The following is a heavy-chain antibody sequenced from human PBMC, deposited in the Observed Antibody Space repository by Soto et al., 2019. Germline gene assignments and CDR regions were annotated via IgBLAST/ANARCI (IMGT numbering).Heavy chain of an antibody. J-gene: IGHJ6*03. Sequence: SETLSLTCAVYGGSFSGYYWSWIRQPPGKGLEWIGEINHSGRTNYNPSLKSRVTISVDTSKNQFSLKLSSVTAADTAVYYCARGRYMDVWGKGTTVTVSS. CDR1: GGSFSGYY. V-gene: IGHV4-34*01. CDR3: ARGRYMDV. CDR2: INHSGRT.